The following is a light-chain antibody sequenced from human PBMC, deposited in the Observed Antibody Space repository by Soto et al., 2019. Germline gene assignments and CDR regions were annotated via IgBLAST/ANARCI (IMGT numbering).Light chain of an antibody. J-gene: IGKJ4*01. CDR2: GAS. V-gene: IGKV3-15*01. CDR3: QRYNNWPPLT. CDR1: QSVSSN. Sequence: EIVMTQSPATLSVSPGERATLSCRASQSVSSNLAWYQQKPGQAPRLLIYGASTRATGIPARFSGSGSGTEVTLTISSLQSEDFAVYHCQRYNNWPPLTFGGGTKVEIK.